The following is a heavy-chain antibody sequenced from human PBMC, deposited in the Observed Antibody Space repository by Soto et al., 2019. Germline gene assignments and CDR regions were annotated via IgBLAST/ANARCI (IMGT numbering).Heavy chain of an antibody. CDR2: IIPIFGTA. D-gene: IGHD6-13*01. CDR3: ARGEIEIAAAGFYYYYGMDV. V-gene: IGHV1-69*13. CDR1: GGTFSSYA. J-gene: IGHJ6*02. Sequence: GASVKVSCKASGGTFSSYAISWVRQAPGQGLEWMGGIIPIFGTANYAQKFQGRVTITADESTSTAYMELSSLRSEDTAVYYCARGEIEIAAAGFYYYYGMDVWGQGTTVTVSS.